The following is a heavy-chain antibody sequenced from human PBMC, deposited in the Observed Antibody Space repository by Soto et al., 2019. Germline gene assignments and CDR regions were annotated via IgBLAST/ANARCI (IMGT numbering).Heavy chain of an antibody. V-gene: IGHV4-31*03. CDR3: ARDRKQWLQNWGAWYSGMDV. CDR1: GGSISSGGYY. D-gene: IGHD6-19*01. J-gene: IGHJ6*02. CDR2: IYYSGST. Sequence: SETLSLTCTVSGGSISSGGYYWSWIRQHPGKGLEWIGYIYYSGSTYYNPSLKSRVTISVDTSKNQFSLKLSSVTAADTAVYYCARDRKQWLQNWGAWYSGMDVWGQGTTVTVSS.